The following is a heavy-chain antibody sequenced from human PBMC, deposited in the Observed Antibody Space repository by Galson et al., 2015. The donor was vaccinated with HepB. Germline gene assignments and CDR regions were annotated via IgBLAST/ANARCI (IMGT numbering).Heavy chain of an antibody. J-gene: IGHJ5*02. CDR1: GYTFTSYD. CDR3: ARDYGGNSGWFDP. V-gene: IGHV1-8*01. CDR2: MNPSSGNT. D-gene: IGHD4-23*01. Sequence: SVKVSCKASGYTFTSYDINWVRQATGQGPEWLGWMNPSSGNTGYAQKFQGIVSLTRDTSISTAYMELSSLRSEDTAIYYCARDYGGNSGWFDPWGQGTLVTVSS.